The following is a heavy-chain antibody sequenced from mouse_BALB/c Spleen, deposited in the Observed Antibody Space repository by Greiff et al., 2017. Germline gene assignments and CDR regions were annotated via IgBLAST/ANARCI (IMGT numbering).Heavy chain of an antibody. CDR3: ARGGLRFPYYFDY. CDR1: GFTFSSYA. Sequence: EVQRVESGGGLVKPGGSLKLSCAASGFTFSSYAMSWVRQTPEKRLEWVASISSGGSTYYPDSVKGRFTISRDNARNILYLQMSSLRSEDTAMYYCARGGLRFPYYFDYWGQGTTLTVSS. D-gene: IGHD1-1*01. J-gene: IGHJ2*01. V-gene: IGHV5-6-5*01. CDR2: ISSGGST.